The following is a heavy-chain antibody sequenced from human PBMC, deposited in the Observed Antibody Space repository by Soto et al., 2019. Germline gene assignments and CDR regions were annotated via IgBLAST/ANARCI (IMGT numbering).Heavy chain of an antibody. CDR2: IYYSGST. CDR1: GGSISSGGYY. V-gene: IGHV4-31*03. D-gene: IGHD5-18*01. J-gene: IGHJ4*02. CDR3: ARGSTATVGGGY. Sequence: QVQLQESGPGLVNPSQTLSLPCTFSGGSISSGGYYWSWIRQHPGKGLEWIGYIYYSGSTYYNPSLQSRVTISVDTSKYQFSLKLSSVTAADTAVYYCARGSTATVGGGYWGQGTLVTVSS.